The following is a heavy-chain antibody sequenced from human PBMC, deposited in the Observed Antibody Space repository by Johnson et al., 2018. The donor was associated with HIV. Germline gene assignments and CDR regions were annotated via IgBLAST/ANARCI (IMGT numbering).Heavy chain of an antibody. D-gene: IGHD6-13*01. CDR2: INWNGGSI. Sequence: EVQLVESGGGWVKPGGSLRLSCAASGFIIDDYGMSWVRQAPGKGLEWVSGINWNGGSIGYADSVKGRFTISSDNSKNTLYLQLGSLRTEDTAVYYCARDTTSGLDGSSWDGAFDIWGQGTMVTVSS. CDR1: GFIIDDYG. J-gene: IGHJ3*02. CDR3: ARDTTSGLDGSSWDGAFDI. V-gene: IGHV3-20*04.